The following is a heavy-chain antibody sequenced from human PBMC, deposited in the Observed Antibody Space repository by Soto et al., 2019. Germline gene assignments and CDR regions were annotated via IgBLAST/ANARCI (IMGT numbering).Heavy chain of an antibody. Sequence: QVQLVQSGAEVKKPGASVKVSCMASGYTFTSYGISWVRQAPGQGLEWMGWISAYNGNTNYAQKLQGRVTMTTDTSTSTAYMELRSLRSDDTAVYYCARDMMYYYDSSGYYPFDYWGQGTLVTVSS. CDR2: ISAYNGNT. D-gene: IGHD3-22*01. V-gene: IGHV1-18*01. CDR3: ARDMMYYYDSSGYYPFDY. CDR1: GYTFTSYG. J-gene: IGHJ4*02.